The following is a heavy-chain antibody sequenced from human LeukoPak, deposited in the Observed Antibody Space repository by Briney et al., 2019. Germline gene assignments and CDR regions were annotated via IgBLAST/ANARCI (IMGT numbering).Heavy chain of an antibody. Sequence: ASVKVSCKASGYTFSSYAMNWVRQAPGQGLEWVGWINTNTGNPTYAQDFTGRFVFSLDTSVTTTYLQISSLKAEDTAVYYCAKGYSSGWYGFDYWGQGTLVTVSS. CDR3: AKGYSSGWYGFDY. J-gene: IGHJ4*02. D-gene: IGHD6-19*01. CDR2: INTNTGNP. CDR1: GYTFSSYA. V-gene: IGHV7-4-1*02.